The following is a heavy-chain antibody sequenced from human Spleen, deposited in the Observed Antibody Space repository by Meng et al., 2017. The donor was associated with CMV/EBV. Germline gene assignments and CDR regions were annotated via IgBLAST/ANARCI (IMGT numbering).Heavy chain of an antibody. Sequence: GGSLRLSCAASGFTFSSYSMNWVRQAPGKGLEWVSSISSSSSYIYYADSVKGRFTISRDNAKNSLYLQMNSLRAEDTAVYYCARDGVRSTGIFGVVIIPRDYWGQGTLVTVSS. CDR2: ISSSSSYI. V-gene: IGHV3-21*01. CDR1: GFTFSSYS. CDR3: ARDGVRSTGIFGVVIIPRDY. D-gene: IGHD3-3*01. J-gene: IGHJ4*02.